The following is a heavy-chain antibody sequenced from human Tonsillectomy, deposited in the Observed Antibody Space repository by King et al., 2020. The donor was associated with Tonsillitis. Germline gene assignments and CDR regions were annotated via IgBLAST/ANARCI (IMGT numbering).Heavy chain of an antibody. CDR1: GYIFTSYW. Sequence: VQLVESGAEVKKPGESLKISCKGSGYIFTSYWIGWVRQMPGKGLEWMGIIYPGDSNTKYSPSFQGQVTFSADKSISTAYLQWSSLKASDTAVYYCATYYSSSVYMDVWGKGTTVTVSS. V-gene: IGHV5-51*03. D-gene: IGHD3-22*01. J-gene: IGHJ6*03. CDR3: ATYYSSSVYMDV. CDR2: IYPGDSNT.